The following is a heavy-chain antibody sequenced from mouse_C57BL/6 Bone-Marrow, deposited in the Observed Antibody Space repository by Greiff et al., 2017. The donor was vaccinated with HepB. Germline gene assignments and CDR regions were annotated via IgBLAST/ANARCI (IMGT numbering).Heavy chain of an antibody. CDR1: GYTFTSYW. CDR3: AASLGDY. V-gene: IGHV1-74*01. CDR2: FHPYDGDT. D-gene: IGHD4-1*01. Sequence: QVQLQQPGAELVKPGASVKVSCKASGYTFTSYWIHWVKQRPGKGLEWIGRFHPYDGDTNYNQKFKGKATLTVDKSSSKAYMQLSSLTSEYSAVYYCAASLGDYWGQGTSVTVSS. J-gene: IGHJ4*01.